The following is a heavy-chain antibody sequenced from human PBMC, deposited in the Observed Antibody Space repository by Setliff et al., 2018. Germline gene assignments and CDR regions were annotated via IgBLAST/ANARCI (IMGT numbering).Heavy chain of an antibody. D-gene: IGHD3-3*01. CDR2: IHQRGRT. CDR1: GVSITSGHY. CDR3: ASPGRDNLDSPFDAFDI. V-gene: IGHV4-38-2*01. J-gene: IGHJ3*02. Sequence: SLTCGVSGVSITSGHYWGWIRQSPGKGLEWLATIHQRGRTYYNPSLNSRVTISLDTSKNHFSLKLRSVTADDSAVYYCASPGRDNLDSPFDAFDIWGQGTKVTVSS.